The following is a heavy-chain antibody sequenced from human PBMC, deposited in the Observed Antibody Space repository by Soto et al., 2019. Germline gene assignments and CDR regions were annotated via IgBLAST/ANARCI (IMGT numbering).Heavy chain of an antibody. J-gene: IGHJ6*02. V-gene: IGHV6-1*01. CDR1: GDSVSSNSAA. CDR2: TYYRSKWYN. Sequence: QTLSLTCAISGDSVSSNSAAWNWIRQSPSRGLEWLGRTYYRSKWYNDYAVSVKSRITINPDTSKNQFSLQLNSVTPEDTAVYYCARDPRDIVLVPAAQPANYYYGMDVWGQGTTVTVS. D-gene: IGHD2-2*01. CDR3: ARDPRDIVLVPAAQPANYYYGMDV.